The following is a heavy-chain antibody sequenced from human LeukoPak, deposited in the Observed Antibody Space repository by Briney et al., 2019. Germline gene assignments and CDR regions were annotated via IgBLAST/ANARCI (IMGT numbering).Heavy chain of an antibody. CDR2: MNPNSGNT. CDR1: GYTFTSYD. V-gene: IGHV1-8*01. D-gene: IGHD1-1*01. CDR3: ARGPRSGWNDVWFDP. Sequence: ASVKVSCKASGYTFTSYDINWVRQATGQGREWMGWMNPNSGNTGYAQKFEGRVTMTRNTSISTAYMELSSLRSEDTAVYYYARGPRSGWNDVWFDPWGQGTLVTVSS. J-gene: IGHJ5*02.